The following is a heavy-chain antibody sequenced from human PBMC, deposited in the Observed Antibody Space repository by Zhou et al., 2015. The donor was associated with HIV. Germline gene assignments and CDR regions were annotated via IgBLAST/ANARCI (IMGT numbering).Heavy chain of an antibody. D-gene: IGHD2-21*02. CDR1: GGTFSSDG. CDR3: ARGPLRGGGDAPYGMDV. Sequence: QVQLVQSGAEVKKPGSSVKVSCKASGGTFSSDGITWVRQAPGQGLEWMGGIIPIFGTTNYGKKFQGRVTITADRSTTTAYMELRSLRSEDTAVYYCARGPLRGGGDAPYGMDVWGQGTTVTVSS. J-gene: IGHJ6*02. V-gene: IGHV1-69*06. CDR2: IIPIFGTT.